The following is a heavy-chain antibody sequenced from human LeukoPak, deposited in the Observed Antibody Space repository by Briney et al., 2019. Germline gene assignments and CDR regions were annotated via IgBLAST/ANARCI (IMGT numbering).Heavy chain of an antibody. J-gene: IGHJ5*02. CDR2: MNPNSGNT. Sequence: ASVKVSCKASGYTFTSYDINWVRQATGQGLEWMGWMNPNSGNTGYAQKFQGRVTITRNTSISTAYMELSSLRSEDTAVYYCARDLRFGEALRYNWFDPWGQGTLVTVSS. CDR3: ARDLRFGEALRYNWFDP. CDR1: GYTFTSYD. V-gene: IGHV1-8*03. D-gene: IGHD3-10*01.